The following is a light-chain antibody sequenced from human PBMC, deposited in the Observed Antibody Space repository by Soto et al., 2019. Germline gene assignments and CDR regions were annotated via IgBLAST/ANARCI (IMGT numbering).Light chain of an antibody. CDR2: EVT. J-gene: IGLJ2*01. Sequence: QSALTQPASVSGSPGQSITISCTGTTSDVGSYNLVSWYQQHPGKAPKLIIYEVTKRPSGISNRFSGSKSGNTASLTISGLQAEDEAYYYCCSYAGSSTIIFGGGTKLTVL. CDR3: CSYAGSSTII. V-gene: IGLV2-23*02. CDR1: TSDVGSYNL.